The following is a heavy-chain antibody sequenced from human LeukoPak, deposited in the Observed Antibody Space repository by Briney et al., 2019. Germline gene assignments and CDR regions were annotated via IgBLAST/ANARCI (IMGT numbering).Heavy chain of an antibody. D-gene: IGHD4-17*01. CDR1: GDSISGYY. CDR3: ARTDYGDYNWFDP. V-gene: IGHV4-59*01. Sequence: PSETLSLTCTVSGDSISGYYWSWIRQPPGKGLEWMGYISYTGITNSDPSLKSRVTISVDTSKNQFSLKVSSVTAADTAVYYCARTDYGDYNWFDPWGQGTLVTVSS. J-gene: IGHJ5*02. CDR2: ISYTGIT.